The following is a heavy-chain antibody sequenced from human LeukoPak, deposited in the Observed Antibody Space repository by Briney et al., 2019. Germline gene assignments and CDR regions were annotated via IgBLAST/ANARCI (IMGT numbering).Heavy chain of an antibody. V-gene: IGHV1-46*01. Sequence: AASVKVSCTASGYTFSSYGISWVRQAPGQGLEWMGIINPSGGSTSYAQKFQGRVTMTRDTSASTVYVELSSLRSEDTAVYYCARASGSVYYGMDVWGQGTTVTVSS. J-gene: IGHJ6*02. CDR3: ARASGSVYYGMDV. CDR2: INPSGGST. D-gene: IGHD3-10*01. CDR1: GYTFSSYG.